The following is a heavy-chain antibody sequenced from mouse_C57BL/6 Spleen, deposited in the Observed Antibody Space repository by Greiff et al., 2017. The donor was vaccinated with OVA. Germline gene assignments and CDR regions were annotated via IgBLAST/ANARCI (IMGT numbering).Heavy chain of an antibody. J-gene: IGHJ3*01. D-gene: IGHD2-2*01. V-gene: IGHV1-15*01. Sequence: QVQLQQSGAELVRPGASVTLSCKASGYTFTDYEMHWVKQTPVHGLEWIGAIDPETGGTAYNQKFKGKAILTADKSSSTAYMELRSLTSEDSAVYYCTREGVTTKDWFAYWGQGTLVTVSA. CDR2: IDPETGGT. CDR1: GYTFTDYE. CDR3: TREGVTTKDWFAY.